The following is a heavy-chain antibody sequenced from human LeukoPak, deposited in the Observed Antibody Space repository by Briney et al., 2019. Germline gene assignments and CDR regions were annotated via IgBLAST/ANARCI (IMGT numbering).Heavy chain of an antibody. D-gene: IGHD3-22*01. CDR1: GFTFDDYA. V-gene: IGHV3-9*01. CDR3: ARNFGGGDSSGPYY. J-gene: IGHJ4*02. Sequence: PGGSLRLSCAASGFTFDDYAMHWVRQAPGKGLEWVSGLSWNSGSLGYADSVKGRFTISRENAKNSLYLQMNSLRAEDTALYYCARNFGGGDSSGPYYWGQGTLVTVSS. CDR2: LSWNSGSL.